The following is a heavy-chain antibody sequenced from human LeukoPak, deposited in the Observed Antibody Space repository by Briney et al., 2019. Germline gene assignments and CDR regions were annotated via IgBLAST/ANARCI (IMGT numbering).Heavy chain of an antibody. V-gene: IGHV1-2*02. J-gene: IGHJ4*02. CDR1: GYTFTGYY. D-gene: IGHD3-22*01. CDR2: INPNSGGT. CDR3: ARFYDSSGYYNY. Sequence: ASVKVSCKASGYTFTGYYMHWVRQAPGQGLEWMGWINPNSGGTNYAQKFQGRATMTRDTSISTAYMELSRLRSDDTAVYYCARFYDSSGYYNYWGQGTLVTVSS.